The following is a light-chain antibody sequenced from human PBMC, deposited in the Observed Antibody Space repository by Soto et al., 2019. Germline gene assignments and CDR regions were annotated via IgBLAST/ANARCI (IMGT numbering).Light chain of an antibody. Sequence: DIVMTQSPDSLAVSLGDRATINCKSSQSVLYSSNNKNYLAWYQQKPGQPPKLLIYWASTRESGVPDRFSGSGSGTDFTLTISSLQAEDVAVYYCQQYYRPWTFGQGNKVEIK. CDR2: WAS. CDR3: QQYYRPWT. CDR1: QSVLYSSNNKNY. V-gene: IGKV4-1*01. J-gene: IGKJ1*01.